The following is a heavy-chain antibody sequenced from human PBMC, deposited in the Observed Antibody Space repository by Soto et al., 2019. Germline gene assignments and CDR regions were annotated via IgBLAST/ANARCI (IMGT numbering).Heavy chain of an antibody. V-gene: IGHV4-31*01. CDR2: IYYSGST. CDR3: ARSQPYRNYDPDWFDP. CDR1: GGSISSGGYY. Sequence: QVQLQESGPGLVKPSQSLSLTCTVSGGSISSGGYYWSWIRQHPGKGLEWIGYIYYSGSTYYNPSLNSQVTISVDTSKNQFSLKLSSVTAADTAVYYCARSQPYRNYDPDWFDPWGQGTLVTVSS. J-gene: IGHJ5*02. D-gene: IGHD4-4*01.